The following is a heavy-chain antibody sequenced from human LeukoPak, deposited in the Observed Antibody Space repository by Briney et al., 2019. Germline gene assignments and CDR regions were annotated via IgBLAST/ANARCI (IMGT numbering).Heavy chain of an antibody. V-gene: IGHV3-30*18. D-gene: IGHD6-19*01. CDR2: ISYDGSNK. CDR1: GFTFSSYG. Sequence: GGSLRLSCAASGFTFSSYGMHWVRQAPGKGLEGVAVISYDGSNKYYADSVKGRFTISRDNSKNTLYLQMNSLRAEDTAVYYCAKQEWLVGGVDYWGQGTLVTVSS. CDR3: AKQEWLVGGVDY. J-gene: IGHJ4*02.